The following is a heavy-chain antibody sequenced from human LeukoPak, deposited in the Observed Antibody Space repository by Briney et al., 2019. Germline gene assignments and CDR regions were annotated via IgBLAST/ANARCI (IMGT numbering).Heavy chain of an antibody. CDR1: GESFSGYY. Sequence: PSETLSLTCAVYGESFSGYYWSWIRQPPGKGLEWIGEINHSGSTNYNPSLKSRVTISVDTSKNQFSLKLSSVTAADTAVYYCARGRDQNDYGGQGTLVTVSS. D-gene: IGHD2-2*01. V-gene: IGHV4-34*01. CDR3: ARGRDQNDY. CDR2: INHSGST. J-gene: IGHJ4*02.